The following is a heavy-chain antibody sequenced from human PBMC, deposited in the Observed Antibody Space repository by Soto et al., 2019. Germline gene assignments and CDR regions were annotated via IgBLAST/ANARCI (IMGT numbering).Heavy chain of an antibody. D-gene: IGHD4-17*01. Sequence: GASVKVSCKTCGYTVSGFYIHLVRQAPGQGLESMGWIYPDSGGTDYAQMFQGRVTMTRDTSISTSYMELSRLRSADTAVYYCRVTSVSEVDYCGQGTLVTVAS. V-gene: IGHV1-2*02. J-gene: IGHJ4*02. CDR2: IYPDSGGT. CDR3: RVTSVSEVDY. CDR1: GYTVSGFY.